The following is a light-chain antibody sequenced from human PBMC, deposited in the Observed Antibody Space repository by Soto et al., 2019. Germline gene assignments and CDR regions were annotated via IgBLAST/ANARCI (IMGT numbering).Light chain of an antibody. Sequence: QLVLTQPPSVSGAPGQRVTISCTGSSSNLGAGYDVHWYQQIPGKVPKLLIQGNNNRPSGVPDRFSGTKSGTSASLAITGLQAEDEADYYCQSYDNSLSGHVVFGGGTKVTVL. CDR1: SSNLGAGYD. J-gene: IGLJ2*01. CDR3: QSYDNSLSGHVV. V-gene: IGLV1-40*01. CDR2: GNN.